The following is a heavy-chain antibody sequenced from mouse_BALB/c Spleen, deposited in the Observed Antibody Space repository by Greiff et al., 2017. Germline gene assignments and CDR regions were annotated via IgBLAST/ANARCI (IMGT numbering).Heavy chain of an antibody. J-gene: IGHJ2*01. CDR3: ARALSLLRSYFDY. CDR1: GYTFTSYW. D-gene: IGHD1-1*01. CDR2: INPSTGYT. V-gene: IGHV1-7*01. Sequence: VKLVESGAELAKPGASVKMSCKASGYTFTSYWMHWVKQRPGQGLEWIGYINPSTGYTEYNQKFKDKATLTADKSSNTAYMQLSSLTSEDSAVYFCARALSLLRSYFDYWGQGTTLTVSA.